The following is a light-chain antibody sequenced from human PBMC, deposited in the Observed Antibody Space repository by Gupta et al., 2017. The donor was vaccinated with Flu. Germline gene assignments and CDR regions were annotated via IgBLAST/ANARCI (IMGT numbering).Light chain of an antibody. CDR1: QCLVHSDETNY. Sequence: VPLRKPASISCRASQCLVHSDETNYLSWIQQRTGQPPRLLIYKTSNRASGVPDRFSGSGAGTDFTLKISSVEAEDVGVYYCRQAKQFPRTFGQGTKVEIK. V-gene: IGKV2-24*01. J-gene: IGKJ1*01. CDR3: RQAKQFPRT. CDR2: KTS.